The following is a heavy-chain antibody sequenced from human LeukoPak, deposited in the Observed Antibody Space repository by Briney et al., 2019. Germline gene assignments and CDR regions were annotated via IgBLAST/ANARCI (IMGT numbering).Heavy chain of an antibody. D-gene: IGHD2-2*01. CDR3: ARDSIPAAPLGPYYYYMDV. V-gene: IGHV1-69*06. J-gene: IGHJ6*03. CDR2: IIPIFGTA. Sequence: SVKVSCKASGVTFSSYGITWVRQAPGQGLEWMGGIIPIFGTANYAQKFQGRVTITADKSTSTAYMELSSLRSEDTAVYYCARDSIPAAPLGPYYYYMDVWGKGTMVTVSS. CDR1: GVTFSSYG.